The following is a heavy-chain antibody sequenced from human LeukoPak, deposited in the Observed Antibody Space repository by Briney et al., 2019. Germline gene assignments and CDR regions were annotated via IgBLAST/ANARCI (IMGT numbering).Heavy chain of an antibody. V-gene: IGHV3-7*03. J-gene: IGHJ4*02. CDR3: ARWPHCQDF. Sequence: GGSLRLSCAASGFTFSDFYMSWVRQAPGKGLEWVANITKDGSEEKYVDSVKGRFTISRDNAKNSLYLQMSSLRADDTAVYYCARWPHCQDFWGRGTRVTVSS. CDR2: ITKDGSEE. CDR1: GFTFSDFY.